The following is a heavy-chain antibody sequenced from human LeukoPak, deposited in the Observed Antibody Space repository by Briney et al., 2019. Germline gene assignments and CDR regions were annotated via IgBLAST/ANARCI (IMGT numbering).Heavy chain of an antibody. Sequence: SETLSLTCTVSGDSINNNNYYWGWIRQPPGKGLEWIGNIYYNGRTYYSPSLKSRGTISVDTSNNQFSLKLSSVTAADTAVYYCARGSVVVPAAISYFDYWGQGTLVTVSS. J-gene: IGHJ4*02. CDR1: GDSINNNNYY. CDR2: IYYNGRT. V-gene: IGHV4-39*01. D-gene: IGHD2-2*02. CDR3: ARGSVVVPAAISYFDY.